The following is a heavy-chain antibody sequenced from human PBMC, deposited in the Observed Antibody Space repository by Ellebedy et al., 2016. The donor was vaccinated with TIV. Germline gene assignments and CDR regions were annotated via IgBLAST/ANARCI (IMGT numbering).Heavy chain of an antibody. CDR3: ARLGGGSSLSYYYYMDV. D-gene: IGHD6-6*01. Sequence: SETLSLXCAVYGGSFSGYYWSWIRQPPGKGLEWIGEINHSGSTNYNPSLKSRVTISVDTSKNQFSLKLSSVTAADTAVYYCARLGGGSSLSYYYYMDVWGKGTTVTVSS. CDR1: GGSFSGYY. J-gene: IGHJ6*03. CDR2: INHSGST. V-gene: IGHV4-34*01.